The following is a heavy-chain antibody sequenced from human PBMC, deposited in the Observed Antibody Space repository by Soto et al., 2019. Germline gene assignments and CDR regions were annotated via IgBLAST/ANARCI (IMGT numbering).Heavy chain of an antibody. CDR3: ARGLKAAAGTSYYFDY. D-gene: IGHD6-13*01. J-gene: IGHJ4*02. CDR2: INHSGST. V-gene: IGHV4-34*01. CDR1: GGSFSGYY. Sequence: PSGALSVTCAVYGGSFSGYYWSWIRQAPGKGLEWIGEINHSGSTNYNPSLKSRVTISVDTSKNQFSLKLSSVTAADTAVYYCARGLKAAAGTSYYFDYWGQGTLVTVS.